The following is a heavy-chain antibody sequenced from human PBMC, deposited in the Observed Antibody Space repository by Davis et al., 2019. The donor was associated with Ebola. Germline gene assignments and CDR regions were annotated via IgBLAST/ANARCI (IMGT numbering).Heavy chain of an antibody. CDR3: AHRSSGSYNLDY. D-gene: IGHD1-26*01. CDR2: IYWDDDK. J-gene: IGHJ4*02. CDR1: GFSLSTSGVG. V-gene: IGHV2-5*02. Sequence: SGPPLVKPTQTLTLTCTFSGFSLSTSGVGVGWIRQPPGKALEWLALIYWDDDKRYSPSLKSRLTITRDTSKNQVVLTMTNMDPVDTATYYCAHRSSGSYNLDYWGQGTLVTVSS.